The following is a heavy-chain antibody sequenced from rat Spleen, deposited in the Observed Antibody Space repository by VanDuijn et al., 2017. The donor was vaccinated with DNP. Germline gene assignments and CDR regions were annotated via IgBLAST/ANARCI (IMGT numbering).Heavy chain of an antibody. V-gene: IGHV3-3*01. Sequence: EVQLQESGPGLVKTSQSLSLTCSVTGYSITSSYRWNWIRKFPGNKLEWMGSVNSAGTTNYNPSLKSRISITRDTSKNQLFLQVNSVTTEDTATYYCARSPYSSYMGAMDAWGQGTSVTVSS. CDR2: VNSAGTT. CDR1: GYSITSSYR. CDR3: ARSPYSSYMGAMDA. D-gene: IGHD1-2*01. J-gene: IGHJ4*01.